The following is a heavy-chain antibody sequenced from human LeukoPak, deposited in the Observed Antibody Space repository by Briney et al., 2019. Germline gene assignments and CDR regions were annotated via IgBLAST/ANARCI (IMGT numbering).Heavy chain of an antibody. CDR3: ARGTRDGYNYFDY. D-gene: IGHD5-24*01. CDR2: INPNSGGT. CDR1: GYTFTGYY. V-gene: IGHV1-2*02. Sequence: ASVKVSCKASGYTFTGYYMPWVRQAPGQGLEWMGWINPNSGGTNYAQKFQGRVTMTRDTSISTAYMELSRLRSDDTAVYYCARGTRDGYNYFDYWGQGTLVTVSS. J-gene: IGHJ4*02.